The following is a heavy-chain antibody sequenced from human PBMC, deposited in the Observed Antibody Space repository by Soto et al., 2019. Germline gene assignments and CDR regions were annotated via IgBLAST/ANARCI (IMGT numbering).Heavy chain of an antibody. V-gene: IGHV1-69*01. J-gene: IGHJ5*01. CDR2: IIPMFGTT. D-gene: IGHD6-13*01. CDR3: ARASIHGSSWYFWFDT. CDR1: GGTFSRYA. Sequence: QVQLVQSGAEVRKPGSSVKVSCKASGGTFSRYAINWVRQAPGQGLEWMGGIIPMFGTTNYAQKFKGRVTINADESTSTVDMELNTLRSEDAAVYYCARASIHGSSWYFWFDTWGQGTLVTVSS.